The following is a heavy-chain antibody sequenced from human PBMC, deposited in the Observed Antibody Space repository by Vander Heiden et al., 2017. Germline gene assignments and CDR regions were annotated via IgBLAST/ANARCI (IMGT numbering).Heavy chain of an antibody. CDR3: ARGGGWDHDY. Sequence: EVQLVESGGGLVQPGGSLRPSCAASGFTFSRYWMSWVRQAPGKGLEWVASIKEDGSEKYYVDSVKGRFTISRDNAKNSLYLQMNSLRVEDTAVYYCARGGGWDHDYWGQGTLVTVSS. D-gene: IGHD6-19*01. CDR1: GFTFSRYW. CDR2: IKEDGSEK. J-gene: IGHJ4*02. V-gene: IGHV3-7*01.